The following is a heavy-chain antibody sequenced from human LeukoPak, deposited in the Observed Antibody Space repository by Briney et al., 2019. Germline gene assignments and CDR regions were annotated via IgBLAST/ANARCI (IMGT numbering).Heavy chain of an antibody. J-gene: IGHJ6*03. Sequence: SETLSLTCAVYGGSFTNYYWILIRQPPGKGLEWIGEINHSGSTNYNPSLKSRITISVDTSKNQFSLRLSSVTAADTAVYYCARGTVVPAAIRPFWTAYYYYMDVWGKGTTVTVSS. D-gene: IGHD2-2*02. CDR3: ARGTVVPAAIRPFWTAYYYYMDV. V-gene: IGHV4-34*01. CDR1: GGSFTNYY. CDR2: INHSGST.